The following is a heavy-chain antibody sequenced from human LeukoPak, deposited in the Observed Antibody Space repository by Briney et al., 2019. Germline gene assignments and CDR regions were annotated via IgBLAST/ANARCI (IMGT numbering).Heavy chain of an antibody. Sequence: GGSLRLSCAASGFTFSSYSINWVRQAPGKGLEWVSSISSSSSYIYYADSVKGRFTISRDNAKNSLYLQMNSLRAEDTAVYYCARGGSGGYGDYDDYWGQGTLVTVSS. D-gene: IGHD1-26*01. CDR1: GFTFSSYS. CDR2: ISSSSSYI. CDR3: ARGGSGGYGDYDDY. V-gene: IGHV3-21*01. J-gene: IGHJ4*02.